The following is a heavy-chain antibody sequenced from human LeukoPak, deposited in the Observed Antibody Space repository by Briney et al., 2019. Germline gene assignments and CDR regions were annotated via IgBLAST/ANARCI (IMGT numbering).Heavy chain of an antibody. CDR2: IFYSGRT. Sequence: ASETLSLTCSVSGGSMRSYYWSWIRQPPGKGLEWIGYIFYSGRTNYNPSLKSRVTISVDTSKNQFSLKLSSVTAADTAVYYCAREKDYGDYGGAFDIWGQGTMVTVSS. V-gene: IGHV4-59*01. CDR3: AREKDYGDYGGAFDI. CDR1: GGSMRSYY. J-gene: IGHJ3*02. D-gene: IGHD4-17*01.